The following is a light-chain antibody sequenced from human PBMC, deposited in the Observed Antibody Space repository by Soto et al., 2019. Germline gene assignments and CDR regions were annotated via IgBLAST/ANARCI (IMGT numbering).Light chain of an antibody. Sequence: DIQMTRAPSTLCASVGDRVTITCRASQSINNWLAWYQQKPGKAPNLLIYDASRLQSGVPSRFSGSGSGTDFTLTISRLQPEDFATYYCLQSYSTPWTFGQGTKVDI. J-gene: IGKJ1*01. CDR2: DAS. V-gene: IGKV1-5*01. CDR1: QSINNW. CDR3: LQSYSTPWT.